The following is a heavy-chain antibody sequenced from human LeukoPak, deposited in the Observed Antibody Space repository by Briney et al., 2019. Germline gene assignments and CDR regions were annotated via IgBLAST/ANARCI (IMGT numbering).Heavy chain of an antibody. CDR2: ISSSSSTI. J-gene: IGHJ6*02. CDR1: GFTFSSYS. CDR3: ARMDPTYYYYGMDV. V-gene: IGHV3-48*04. Sequence: GGSLRLSCAASGFTFSSYSMNWVRQAPGKGLEWVSYISSSSSTIYYADSVKGRFTISRDNAKNSLYLQMNGLRAEDTAVYYCARMDPTYYYYGMDVWGQGTTVTVSS.